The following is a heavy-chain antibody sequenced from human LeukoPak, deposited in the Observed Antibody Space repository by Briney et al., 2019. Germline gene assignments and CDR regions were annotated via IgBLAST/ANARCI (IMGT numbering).Heavy chain of an antibody. CDR2: VYYSGRT. Sequence: PSETLSLTCTVSGGSIISSSYYWGWIRQPPGKGLEWIGSVYYSGRTYYNPSLKSRVTISVDTSKNQFSLKLSSVTAADTAVYYCARHPRGIGSGWYFGAFDIWGQGTMVTVSS. D-gene: IGHD6-19*01. CDR1: GGSIISSSYY. CDR3: ARHPRGIGSGWYFGAFDI. J-gene: IGHJ3*02. V-gene: IGHV4-39*01.